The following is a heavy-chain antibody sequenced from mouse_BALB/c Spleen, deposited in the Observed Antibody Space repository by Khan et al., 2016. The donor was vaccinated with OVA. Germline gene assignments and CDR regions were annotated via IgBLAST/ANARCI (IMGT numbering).Heavy chain of an antibody. CDR2: INPSNGYT. D-gene: IGHD2-14*01. Sequence: QVRLQQSGAELARPGASVKMSCEASGYTFTTYTMHWVKQRPGQGLEWIGYINPSNGYTNYNQKFKDKSTLTADKSSSTAYMQLSSLTSDYSAVYYCAREGAYYRSDGWFSYWGQGTLVTVSA. J-gene: IGHJ3*01. CDR3: AREGAYYRSDGWFSY. CDR1: GYTFTTYT. V-gene: IGHV1-4*01.